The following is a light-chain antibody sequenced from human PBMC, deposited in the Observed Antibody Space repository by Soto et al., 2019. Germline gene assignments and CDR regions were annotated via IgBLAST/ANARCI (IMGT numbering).Light chain of an antibody. CDR1: QSISGY. CDR3: QQSSIRPPT. Sequence: DIQMTQSPSSLSASIGDSVTITCRASQSISGYLNWYQQKPGGAPKFLIYASSTLQSGVPSRFSGSGYGTDFTLTINNLQPEDFATYYCQQSSIRPPTVGQGTKVEVK. CDR2: ASS. V-gene: IGKV1-39*01. J-gene: IGKJ1*01.